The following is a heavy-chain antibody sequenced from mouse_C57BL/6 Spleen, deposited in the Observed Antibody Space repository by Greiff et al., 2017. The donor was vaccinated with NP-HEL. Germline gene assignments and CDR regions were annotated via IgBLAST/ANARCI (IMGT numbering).Heavy chain of an antibody. J-gene: IGHJ2*01. D-gene: IGHD2-4*01. CDR1: GFSLTSYG. CDR2: IWRGGST. V-gene: IGHV2-5*01. CDR3: AKKLYDYDAVFDY. Sequence: QVQLKQSGPGLVQPSQRLSITCTVSGFSLTSYGVHWVRQSPGKGLEWLGVIWRGGSTDYNAAFMSRLSITKDNSKSQVFFKMNSLQADDTAIYYCAKKLYDYDAVFDYWGQGTTLTVSS.